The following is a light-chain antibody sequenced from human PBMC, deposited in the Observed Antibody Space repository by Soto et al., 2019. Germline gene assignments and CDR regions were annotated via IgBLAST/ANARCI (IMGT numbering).Light chain of an antibody. CDR1: QGISSY. Sequence: AIRMTQSPSSFSASTGDRVTITCRASQGISSYLAWYQQKPGKAPKLLIYAASTLQSGVPSRFSGSGSGTDFTFTISSLQPEDIATYYCQQYDNLLYTFGQGTQLEI. V-gene: IGKV1-8*01. J-gene: IGKJ2*01. CDR3: QQYDNLLYT. CDR2: AAS.